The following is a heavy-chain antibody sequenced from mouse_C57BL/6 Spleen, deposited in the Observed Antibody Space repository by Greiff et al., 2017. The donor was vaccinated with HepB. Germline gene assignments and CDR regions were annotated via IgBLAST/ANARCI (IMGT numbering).Heavy chain of an antibody. CDR1: GYAFSSSW. CDR2: IYPGDGDT. Sequence: VQLQQSGPELVKPGASVKISCKASGYAFSSSWMNWVKQRPGKGLEWIGRIYPGDGDTNYNGKFKGKATLTADKSSSTAYMQLSSLTSEDSAVYFCAREEFEYYFDYWGQGTTLTVSS. V-gene: IGHV1-82*01. J-gene: IGHJ2*01. CDR3: AREEFEYYFDY.